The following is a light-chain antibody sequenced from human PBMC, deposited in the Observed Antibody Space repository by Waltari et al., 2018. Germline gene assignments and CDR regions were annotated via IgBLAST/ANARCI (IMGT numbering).Light chain of an antibody. CDR2: LGS. CDR1: QSLLHRNGHNY. CDR3: MQSLQTPLT. Sequence: MTQSPLSLPVTPGEAASISCRSSQSLLHRNGHNYLDWYLQKPGQSPQLLIYLGSNRASGVPDRFSGSGSGTDFTLKISRVEAEDVGVYYCMQSLQTPLTFGGGTKVEIK. J-gene: IGKJ4*01. V-gene: IGKV2-28*01.